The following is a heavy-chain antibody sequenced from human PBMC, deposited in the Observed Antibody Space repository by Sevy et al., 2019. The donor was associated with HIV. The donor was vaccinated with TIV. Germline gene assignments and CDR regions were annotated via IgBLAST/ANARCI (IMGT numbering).Heavy chain of an antibody. CDR3: AKDLYYDILTGDATDAFDM. CDR1: GFTFNAYD. D-gene: IGHD3-9*01. V-gene: IGHV3-30*18. CDR2: ISYDGGKK. Sequence: GGSLRLSCAVSGFTFNAYDTHWVRQAPGKGLEYMALISYDGGKKYYADSVKGRFTISRDNSENTLYLQMNNLRAEDTAVYYCAKDLYYDILTGDATDAFDMWGQGTMVTVSS. J-gene: IGHJ3*02.